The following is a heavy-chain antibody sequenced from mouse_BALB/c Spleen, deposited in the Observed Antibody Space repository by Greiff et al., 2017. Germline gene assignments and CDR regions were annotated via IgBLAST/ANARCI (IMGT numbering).Heavy chain of an antibody. Sequence: EVKLVESGGGLVKPGGSLKLSCAASGFTFSDYYMYWVRQTPEKRLEWVATISDGGSYTYYPDSVKGRFTISRDNAKNNLYLQMSSLKSEDTAMYYCARDRFLAYWGQGTLVTVSA. CDR3: ARDRFLAY. D-gene: IGHD2-14*01. CDR2: ISDGGSYT. J-gene: IGHJ3*01. CDR1: GFTFSDYY. V-gene: IGHV5-4*02.